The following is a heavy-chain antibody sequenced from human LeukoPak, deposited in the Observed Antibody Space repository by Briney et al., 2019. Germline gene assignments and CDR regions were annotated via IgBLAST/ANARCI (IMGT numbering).Heavy chain of an antibody. Sequence: PGGSPRLSCADSGFTFSSYAMSWVRQAPGKGLERVSDISGSGGSTYYADSVKGRFTISRDNTKNTLYLQMNSLRAEDTAIYYCAKDSPYYSSGGYELPHYFDYWGQGTLVTVSS. CDR1: GFTFSSYA. D-gene: IGHD6-19*01. CDR3: AKDSPYYSSGGYELPHYFDY. V-gene: IGHV3-23*01. J-gene: IGHJ4*02. CDR2: ISGSGGST.